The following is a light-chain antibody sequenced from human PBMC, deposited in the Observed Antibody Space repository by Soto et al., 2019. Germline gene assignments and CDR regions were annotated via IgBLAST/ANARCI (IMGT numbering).Light chain of an antibody. V-gene: IGKV1-5*01. J-gene: IGKJ1*01. CDR3: KQYNSYWT. Sequence: DIQMTQSPSTLSGSVGDRVTITCRASQSISSWLAWYQQKPGKAPKVLIYDASSLERGVQSSFSGSGSGTEITLTIRSLQPDDFATYYCKQYNSYWTCGQGTKVDIK. CDR1: QSISSW. CDR2: DAS.